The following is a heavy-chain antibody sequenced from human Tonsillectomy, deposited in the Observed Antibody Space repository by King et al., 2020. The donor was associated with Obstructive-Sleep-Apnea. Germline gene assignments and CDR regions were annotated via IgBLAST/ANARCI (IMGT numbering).Heavy chain of an antibody. V-gene: IGHV3-48*04. CDR1: GFTFSSYS. CDR3: ARGGEIQLDLREQWLVTDYYYGMDV. Sequence: VQLVESGGGLVQPGGSLRLSCAASGFTFSSYSMNWVRQAPGKGLEWVSYISSSSSTIYYADSVKGRFTISRDNAKNSLYLQMNSLRAEDTAVYYCARGGEIQLDLREQWLVTDYYYGMDVWGQGTTVTVSS. CDR2: ISSSSSTI. J-gene: IGHJ6*02. D-gene: IGHD6-19*01.